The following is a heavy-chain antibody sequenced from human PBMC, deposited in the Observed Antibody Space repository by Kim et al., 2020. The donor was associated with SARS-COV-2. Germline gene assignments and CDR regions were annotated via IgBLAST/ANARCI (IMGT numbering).Heavy chain of an antibody. CDR1: GFTFSGSA. CDR2: IRSKANSYAT. D-gene: IGHD6-19*01. CDR3: TRQAPEQWLDAGDY. J-gene: IGHJ4*02. Sequence: GGSLRLSCAASGFTFSGSAMHWVRQASGKGLEWVGRIRSKANSYATAYAASVKGRFTISRDDSKNTAYLQMNSLKTEDTAVYYCTRQAPEQWLDAGDYWGQGTLVTVSS. V-gene: IGHV3-73*01.